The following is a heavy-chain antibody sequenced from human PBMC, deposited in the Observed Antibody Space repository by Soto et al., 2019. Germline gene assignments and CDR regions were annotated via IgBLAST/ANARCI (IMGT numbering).Heavy chain of an antibody. D-gene: IGHD2-8*01. CDR3: ARLMGTSFDL. Sequence: EVQLVESGGGLVQPGGSLRLSCAASGFIFSDHHMDWVRQAPGTGLGWVGRARNKVYGYTTAYAASVKGRFTISRDDSQNSLSLQMNSLKTEDTGVYFCARLMGTSFDLWGQGTLVTFSS. CDR1: GFIFSDHH. CDR2: ARNKVYGYTT. V-gene: IGHV3-72*01. J-gene: IGHJ4*02.